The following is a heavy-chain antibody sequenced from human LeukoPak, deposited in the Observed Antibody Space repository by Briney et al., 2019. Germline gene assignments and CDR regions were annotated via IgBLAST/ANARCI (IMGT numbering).Heavy chain of an antibody. CDR3: AREQVYCGGDCYAFDI. D-gene: IGHD2-21*02. Sequence: GGSLRLSCAASGFTFSSYGMSWVRQAPGRGLEWVSAISGSGGSTYYADSVKGRFTISRDNSKSTLYLQMNSLRAEDTAVYYCAREQVYCGGDCYAFDIWGQGTMVTVSS. CDR1: GFTFSSYG. J-gene: IGHJ3*02. CDR2: ISGSGGST. V-gene: IGHV3-23*01.